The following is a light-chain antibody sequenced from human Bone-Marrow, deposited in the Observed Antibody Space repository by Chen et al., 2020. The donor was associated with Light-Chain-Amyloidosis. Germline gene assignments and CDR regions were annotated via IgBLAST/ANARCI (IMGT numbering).Light chain of an antibody. CDR1: QGIAKS. CDR2: DTS. Sequence: DIQMTQTPSSLSAAFGDTVTITCRASQGIAKSLAWYQQRPGGAPKLLLLDTSNLGSGVPPRYSGSGSETDYILTSSSLQPEDFANNYCQQYFSTPPVTFGGGTKVDMK. V-gene: IGKV1-NL1*01. CDR3: QQYFSTPPVT. J-gene: IGKJ4*01.